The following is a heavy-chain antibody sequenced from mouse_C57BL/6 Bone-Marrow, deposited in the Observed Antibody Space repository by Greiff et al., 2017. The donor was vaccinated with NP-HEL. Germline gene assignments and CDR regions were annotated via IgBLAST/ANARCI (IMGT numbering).Heavy chain of an antibody. J-gene: IGHJ3*01. Sequence: QVQLQQSGAELARPGASVKLSCKASGYTFTSYGISWVKQRTGQGLEWIGEIYPRSGNTYYNEKFKGKATLTADKSSSTAYMELRSLTSEDSAVDFCARLWAWFAYWGQGTLVTVSA. CDR1: GYTFTSYG. V-gene: IGHV1-81*01. CDR3: ARLWAWFAY. CDR2: IYPRSGNT.